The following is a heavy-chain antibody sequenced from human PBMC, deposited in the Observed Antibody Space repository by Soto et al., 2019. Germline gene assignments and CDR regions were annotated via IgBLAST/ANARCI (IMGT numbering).Heavy chain of an antibody. V-gene: IGHV3-23*01. CDR3: AKDGKVGARNGY. CDR1: GFTFSSYA. Sequence: GSLRLSCAASGFTFSSYAMSWVRQAPGKGLEWVSAISGSGGSTYYADSVKGRFTISRDNSKNTLYVQMNSLRAEDTAVYYCAKDGKVGARNGYWGQGTLVTVSS. D-gene: IGHD1-26*01. CDR2: ISGSGGST. J-gene: IGHJ4*02.